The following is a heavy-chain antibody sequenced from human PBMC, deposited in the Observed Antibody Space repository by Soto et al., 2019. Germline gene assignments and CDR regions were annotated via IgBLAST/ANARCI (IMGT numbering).Heavy chain of an antibody. J-gene: IGHJ5*02. CDR3: ARDDSSGRNWFDP. D-gene: IGHD3-22*01. V-gene: IGHV4-30-4*01. CDR1: GGSISSGDYY. Sequence: SETLSLTCTVSGGSISSGDYYWSWIRQPPGKGLEWIGYIYYSGSTYYNPSLKSRVTISVDTSKNQFSLKLSSVTAADTAVYYCARDDSSGRNWFDPWGQGTLVTVSS. CDR2: IYYSGST.